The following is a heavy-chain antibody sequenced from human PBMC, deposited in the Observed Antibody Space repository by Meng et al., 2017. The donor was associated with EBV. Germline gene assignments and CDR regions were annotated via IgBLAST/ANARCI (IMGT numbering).Heavy chain of an antibody. D-gene: IGHD5-24*01. V-gene: IGHV4-34*01. Sequence: QVQQQSGGEGLLTPSEPLSPTCAVYGGSFSGYYWSWIRQPSGKGLEGIGEINHSGSTNYNPSLKSRVTISVDTSKNQFSLKLSSVTAADTAVYYCARGRWLQPGSYFDYWGQGTLVTVSS. CDR2: INHSGST. CDR3: ARGRWLQPGSYFDY. J-gene: IGHJ4*02. CDR1: GGSFSGYY.